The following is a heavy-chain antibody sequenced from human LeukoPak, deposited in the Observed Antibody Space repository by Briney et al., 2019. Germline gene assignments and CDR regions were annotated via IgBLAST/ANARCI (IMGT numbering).Heavy chain of an antibody. CDR1: GFTFSSYW. D-gene: IGHD5-12*01. J-gene: IGHJ4*02. V-gene: IGHV3-7*01. CDR2: IKQDGSEK. Sequence: PGGSLRLSCAASGFTFSSYWMSWVRQAPGKGLEWVANIKQDGSEKYYVDSVKGRFTISRDNAKNSLYLQMNSLRAEDTAVYYCARDGFIVATIPFDYWGQGTLVTVSS. CDR3: ARDGFIVATIPFDY.